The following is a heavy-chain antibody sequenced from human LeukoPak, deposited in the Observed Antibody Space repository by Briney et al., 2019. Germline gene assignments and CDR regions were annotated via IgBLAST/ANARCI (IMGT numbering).Heavy chain of an antibody. V-gene: IGHV4-34*01. J-gene: IGHJ5*02. CDR3: ARRSGLRFLEWFDP. CDR2: INHSGST. CDR1: GGSFSGYY. Sequence: SETLSLTCAVYGGSFSGYYWSWIRQPPGKGLEWIGEINHSGSTNYNPSLKSRVTISVDTSKNQFSLKLSSVTAADTAVYYCARRSGLRFLEWFDPWGQGTLVTVSS. D-gene: IGHD3-3*01.